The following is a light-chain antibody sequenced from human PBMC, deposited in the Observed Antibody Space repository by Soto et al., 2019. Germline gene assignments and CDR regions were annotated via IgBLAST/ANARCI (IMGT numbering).Light chain of an antibody. CDR2: WAS. CDR1: QSVLYSSNNKNY. CDR3: QQYCRTPVT. J-gene: IGKJ1*01. V-gene: IGKV4-1*01. Sequence: DIVMTQSPDSLAVSLGERATINCKSSQSVLYSSNNKNYLAWYQQRPGQPPKLLIYWASMRESGVPDRFSGSGSGTDFTLTISSLQAEDVAVYYCQQYCRTPVTFGQGTRVEIK.